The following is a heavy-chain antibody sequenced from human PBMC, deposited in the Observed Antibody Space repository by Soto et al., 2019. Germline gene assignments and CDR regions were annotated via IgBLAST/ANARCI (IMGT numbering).Heavy chain of an antibody. D-gene: IGHD6-19*01. Sequence: QVQLVESGGGVVQPGRSLRLSCAASGFTFSSYGMHWVRQAPGKGLEWVAVISYDGSNKDYADSVKGRFTISRDNSKNTLYLQMNGLRAEDTAVYYCAKDPGGQAVALDYWGQGTLVTVSS. CDR2: ISYDGSNK. J-gene: IGHJ4*02. V-gene: IGHV3-30*18. CDR3: AKDPGGQAVALDY. CDR1: GFTFSSYG.